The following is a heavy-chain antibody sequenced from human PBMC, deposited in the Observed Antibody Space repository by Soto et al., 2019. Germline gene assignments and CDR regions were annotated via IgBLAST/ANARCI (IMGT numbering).Heavy chain of an antibody. J-gene: IGHJ4*02. CDR1: GFTFSSYS. V-gene: IGHV3-48*01. CDR2: TSSSSSTI. CDR3: ARDGSGRITIFGVVIAPVDY. D-gene: IGHD3-3*01. Sequence: EVQLVESGGGLVQPGGSLRLSCAASGFTFSSYSMNWVRQAPGKGLEWVSYTSSSSSTIYYADSVKGRFTISRDNAKNSLYLQMNSLRAEDTAVYYCARDGSGRITIFGVVIAPVDYWGQGTLVTVSS.